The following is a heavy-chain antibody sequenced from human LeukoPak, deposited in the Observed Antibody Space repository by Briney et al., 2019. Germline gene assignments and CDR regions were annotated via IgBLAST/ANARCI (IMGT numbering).Heavy chain of an antibody. CDR3: ARAAIAVAGDYHYHYMDV. CDR2: IYPTSGDI. J-gene: IGHJ6*03. D-gene: IGHD6-19*01. CDR1: GYTFTSYG. Sequence: ASVKVSCKASGYTFTSYGISWVRQAPGQGLEWMGWIYPTSGDIDYSHIFEGRVTMTRDTSTSTAYMELSRLRSDDTAVYYCARAAIAVAGDYHYHYMDVWGKGTTVTVSS. V-gene: IGHV1-2*02.